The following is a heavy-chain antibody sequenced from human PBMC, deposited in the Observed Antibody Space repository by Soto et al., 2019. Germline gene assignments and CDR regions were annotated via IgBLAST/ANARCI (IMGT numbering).Heavy chain of an antibody. D-gene: IGHD2-2*01. Sequence: PSETLSLTCAVSSGSISSSNWWSWVRQPPGKGLEWIGEIYHSGSTNYNPSLKSRVTISVDKSKNQFSLKLSSVTAADTAVYYCARDRSTTSESAFDIWGQGTMVTVSS. CDR2: IYHSGST. V-gene: IGHV4-4*02. CDR1: SGSISSSNW. J-gene: IGHJ3*02. CDR3: ARDRSTTSESAFDI.